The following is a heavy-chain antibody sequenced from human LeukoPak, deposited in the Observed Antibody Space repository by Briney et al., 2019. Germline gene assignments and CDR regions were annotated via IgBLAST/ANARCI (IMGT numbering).Heavy chain of an antibody. CDR2: IYHSGST. D-gene: IGHD2/OR15-2a*01. V-gene: IGHV4-4*02. CDR3: ARDFPFLDSRWFDP. Sequence: SETLALTCAVSGGSISSSNWWSWVRQPPGKGLEWIGEIYHSGSTNYNPSLKSRVTISVDKSKSQFSLKLSSVTAADTAVYYCARDFPFLDSRWFDPWGQGTLVTVSS. CDR1: GGSISSSNW. J-gene: IGHJ5*02.